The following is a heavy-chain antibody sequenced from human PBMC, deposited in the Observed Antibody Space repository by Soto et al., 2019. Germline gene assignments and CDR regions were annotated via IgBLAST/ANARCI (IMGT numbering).Heavy chain of an antibody. D-gene: IGHD2-15*01. Sequence: QVQLEQSGAEVKKPGSSVKVSCKASGGTFGTYAISWVRRAPGQSLEWMGQINAGFGATDLAQMFQGRVTITADKSTTTVYMELSSLRSDDTAVYYCATDCSGASCYGASGMDVWGQGTTVTASS. CDR2: INAGFGAT. CDR3: ATDCSGASCYGASGMDV. V-gene: IGHV1-69*06. CDR1: GGTFGTYA. J-gene: IGHJ6*02.